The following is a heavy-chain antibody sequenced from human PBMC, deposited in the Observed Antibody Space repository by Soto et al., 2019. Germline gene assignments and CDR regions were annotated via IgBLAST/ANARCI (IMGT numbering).Heavy chain of an antibody. CDR1: GYSFTSYW. D-gene: IGHD2-2*02. V-gene: IGHV5-51*01. CDR2: IYPGDSNP. Sequence: GESLKISCKGSGYSFTSYWIGWVRQMPGTGLEWMRIIYPGDSNPRYSPSFQGQVTISADKSISSAYLQWSSLKASDTAMYYCARQGYCSNTACYSVDYWGQGTLVTVSS. CDR3: ARQGYCSNTACYSVDY. J-gene: IGHJ4*02.